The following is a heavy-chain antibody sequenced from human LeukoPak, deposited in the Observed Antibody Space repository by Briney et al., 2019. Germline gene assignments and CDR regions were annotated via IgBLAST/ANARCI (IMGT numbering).Heavy chain of an antibody. CDR1: GESLNYYY. V-gene: IGHV4-34*12. CDR3: ASGAWATRLNS. D-gene: IGHD4-23*01. Sequence: PSETLSLTCAVYGESLNYYYWSWIRQSPWKGLEWIGDIFDGKTINYNPSLKSRVTISAATSSQQFSLNLKSVTAADTAVYFCASGAWATRLNSWAQGALVIVSS. CDR2: IFDGKTI. J-gene: IGHJ4*02.